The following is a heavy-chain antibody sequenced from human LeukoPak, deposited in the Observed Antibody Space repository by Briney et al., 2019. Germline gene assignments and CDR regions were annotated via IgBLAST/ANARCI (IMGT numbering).Heavy chain of an antibody. Sequence: SETLSLTCAVIGESLSGRYWTWIRQPPGKGPEWIGEINKRGIANYNPSLKSRVTISRYTSNRRFSLTLSSVTATNTAVYFFARGYPMPGRSVSRYYYNYFMVVWG. D-gene: IGHD5/OR15-5a*01. CDR1: GESLSGRY. J-gene: IGHJ6*03. CDR3: ARGYPMPGRSVSRYYYNYFMVV. CDR2: INKRGIA. V-gene: IGHV4-34*01.